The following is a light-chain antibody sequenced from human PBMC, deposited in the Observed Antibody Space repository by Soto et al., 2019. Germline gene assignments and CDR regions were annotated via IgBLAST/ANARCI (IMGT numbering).Light chain of an antibody. CDR2: AAS. V-gene: IGKV1-39*01. CDR1: QSINSY. CDR3: QQSYSTPIT. J-gene: IGKJ5*01. Sequence: DIQMTQSPSSLSASVGDRFTITCRASQSINSYLNWYQQEPGKAPKFLIYAASSLQSGVPSRFSGSGSGTDFTLTISSLQPEDFATYYCQQSYSTPITFGQGTRLEI.